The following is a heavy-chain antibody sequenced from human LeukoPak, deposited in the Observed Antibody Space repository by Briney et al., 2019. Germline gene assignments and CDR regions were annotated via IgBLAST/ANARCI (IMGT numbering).Heavy chain of an antibody. V-gene: IGHV3-74*01. D-gene: IGHD5-24*01. CDR2: SNRQRTST. J-gene: IGHJ4*02. Sequence: PGSSLILSCATSGFTFHSYRMNWIRQAPGKGLACLSRSNRQRTSTFYADSVECRFTISRHNAKNTLYLQMNSLRAEDTAVYCCASQMGYWGQGTLVTVSS. CDR1: GFTFHSYR. CDR3: ASQMGY.